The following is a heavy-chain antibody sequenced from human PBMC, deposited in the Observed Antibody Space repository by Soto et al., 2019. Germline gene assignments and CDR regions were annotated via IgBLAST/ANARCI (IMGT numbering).Heavy chain of an antibody. CDR2: IHSSGST. J-gene: IGHJ5*02. D-gene: IGHD6-13*01. CDR3: ARDQGVAAAGITWFDP. Sequence: PSETLSLTCAVSGASINSYHWSWIRQPAGKGLEWIGHIHSSGSTNYNPSLKSRVTMSVDTSKNQFSLRLMSLTAADTAVYYCARDQGVAAAGITWFDPWGQGSLVTVPS. CDR1: GASINSYH. V-gene: IGHV4-4*07.